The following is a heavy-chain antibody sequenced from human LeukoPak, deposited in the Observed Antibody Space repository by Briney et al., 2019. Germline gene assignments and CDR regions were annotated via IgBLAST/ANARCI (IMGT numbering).Heavy chain of an antibody. J-gene: IGHJ6*03. D-gene: IGHD5-18*01. V-gene: IGHV3-30-3*01. CDR3: ARDRQPIYYYYYMDV. Sequence: GGSLRLSCAASGFTFSSYAMHWVRQAPGKGLEWVAVISYDGSNKYYADSVKGRFTISRDNSKNTLYLQMNSLRAEDTAVYYCARDRQPIYYYYYMDVWGKGTTVTVSS. CDR2: ISYDGSNK. CDR1: GFTFSSYA.